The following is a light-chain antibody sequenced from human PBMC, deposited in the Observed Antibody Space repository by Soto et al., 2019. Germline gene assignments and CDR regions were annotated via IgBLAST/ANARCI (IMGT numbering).Light chain of an antibody. CDR2: AAS. CDR1: QGISSY. V-gene: IGKV1-8*01. J-gene: IGKJ1*01. Sequence: AIQMTQSPASLSASVGGRVTITCQARQGISSYVAWYQQKPGRAPELVIYAASTLQSGVRSRFSGSGYGTDVTITISCLQSEDFAVYYCQQYGSLSWTFGKGIKVDI. CDR3: QQYGSLSWT.